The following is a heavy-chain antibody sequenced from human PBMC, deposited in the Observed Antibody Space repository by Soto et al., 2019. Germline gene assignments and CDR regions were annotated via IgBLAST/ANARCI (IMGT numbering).Heavy chain of an antibody. CDR2: ISGSGGST. Sequence: GGSLRLSCAASGFTFSSYAMSWVRQAPGKGLEWVSAISGSGGSTYYADSVKGRFTISRDNSKNTLYLQMNSLRAEDTAVYYCAKDVRVVPAAGDAFDIWGQGTMVTVSS. V-gene: IGHV3-23*01. D-gene: IGHD2-2*01. J-gene: IGHJ3*02. CDR3: AKDVRVVPAAGDAFDI. CDR1: GFTFSSYA.